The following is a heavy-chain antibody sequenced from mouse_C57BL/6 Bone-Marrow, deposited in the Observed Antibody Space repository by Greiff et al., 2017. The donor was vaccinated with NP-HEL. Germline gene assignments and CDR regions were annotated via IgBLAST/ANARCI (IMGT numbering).Heavy chain of an antibody. CDR3: TPGVTTVDY. CDR2: IRLKSDNYAT. Sequence: EVQRVESGGGLVQPGGSMKLSCVASGFTFSNYWMNWVRQSPEKGLEWVAQIRLKSDNYATHYAESGKGRFTISRDDSKSSVYLQMNNLRAEDTGIYCGTPGVTTVDYWGQGTTLTVSS. V-gene: IGHV6-3*01. D-gene: IGHD2-2*01. CDR1: GFTFSNYW. J-gene: IGHJ2*01.